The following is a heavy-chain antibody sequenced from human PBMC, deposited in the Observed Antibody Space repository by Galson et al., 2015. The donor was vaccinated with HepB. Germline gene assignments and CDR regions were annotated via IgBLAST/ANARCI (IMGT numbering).Heavy chain of an antibody. D-gene: IGHD3-16*02. V-gene: IGHV3-30*18. J-gene: IGHJ4*02. CDR3: AKGGYYDYIWGSYRTDDY. CDR2: ISYDGSNK. Sequence: SLRLSCAASGFTFSSYGMHWVRQAPGKGLEWVAVISYDGSNKYYADSVKGRFTISRDNSKNTLYLQMNSLRAEDTAVYYCAKGGYYDYIWGSYRTDDYWGQGTLVTVSS. CDR1: GFTFSSYG.